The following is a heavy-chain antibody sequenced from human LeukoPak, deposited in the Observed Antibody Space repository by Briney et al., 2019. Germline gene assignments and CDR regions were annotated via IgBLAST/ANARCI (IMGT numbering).Heavy chain of an antibody. V-gene: IGHV4-30-4*01. D-gene: IGHD2-21*02. CDR2: IYYSGST. CDR1: GGSLSSGDYY. Sequence: SETLSLTCTVSGGSLSSGDYYWSWIRQPPGKGLEWIGYIYYSGSTYYNPSLKSRITISVDTSKNQFSLKLSPVTAADTAVYYCAGSYCGGDCYDYFDYWGQGTLVTVSS. J-gene: IGHJ4*02. CDR3: AGSYCGGDCYDYFDY.